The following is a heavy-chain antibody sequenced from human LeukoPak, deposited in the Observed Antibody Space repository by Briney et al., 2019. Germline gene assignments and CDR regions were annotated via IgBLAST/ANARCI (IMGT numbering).Heavy chain of an antibody. CDR3: ARACSDGSCYGWFDP. CDR2: ISYDGSNK. V-gene: IGHV3-30*04. J-gene: IGHJ5*02. Sequence: PGRSLRLSCAASGFTYTKHAMHWVRQAPGKGLEWVAVISYDGSNKKYADSVKGRFTISRDNSKNTLYLQMNSLRAEDTAVYYCARACSDGSCYGWFDPWGQGTLVTVSS. CDR1: GFTYTKHA. D-gene: IGHD2-15*01.